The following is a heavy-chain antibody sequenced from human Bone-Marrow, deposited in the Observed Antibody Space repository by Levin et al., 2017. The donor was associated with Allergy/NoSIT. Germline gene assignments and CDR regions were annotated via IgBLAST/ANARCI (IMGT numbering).Heavy chain of an antibody. CDR1: RFSFSSYN. J-gene: IGHJ4*02. Sequence: SCAASRFSFSSYNMHWVRQAPGKGLEWVAVVWFDGSRQFYADSVKGRFTISRDNSENMVFLQMNSLRPEDTAVYYCARDGGGSTYFFDFWGQGTLVTVSS. V-gene: IGHV3-33*01. CDR3: ARDGGGSTYFFDF. D-gene: IGHD2-15*01. CDR2: VWFDGSRQ.